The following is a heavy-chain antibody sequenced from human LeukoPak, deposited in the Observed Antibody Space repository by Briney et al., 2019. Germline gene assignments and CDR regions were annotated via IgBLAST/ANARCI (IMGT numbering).Heavy chain of an antibody. CDR1: GYIFATYY. V-gene: IGHV1-2*02. CDR2: INSNTGGT. Sequence: GASVKVSCKTSGYIFATYYIHWVRQAPGQGLEWMGWINSNTGGTNYAQRFQGRVTMTRDTSISTAYMEMSGLRSDDTAVYYCARSPKDQYQLSNNWFDPWGQGTLVTVSS. CDR3: ARSPKDQYQLSNNWFDP. D-gene: IGHD1-1*01. J-gene: IGHJ5*02.